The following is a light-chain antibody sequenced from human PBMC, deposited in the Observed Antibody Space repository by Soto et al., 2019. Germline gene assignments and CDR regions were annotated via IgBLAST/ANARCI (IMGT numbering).Light chain of an antibody. J-gene: IGKJ1*01. V-gene: IGKV1-5*01. CDR3: QQCHRYLT. Sequence: DIQMTQSPSSLSVSVGDRVTITCRASESMSNCLAWYQQKPGKAPKLLISGASSLQSGVPSRFSGSASGTEFTLTISSLQPDDIATYYCQQCHRYLTFGQGTKVDIK. CDR2: GAS. CDR1: ESMSNC.